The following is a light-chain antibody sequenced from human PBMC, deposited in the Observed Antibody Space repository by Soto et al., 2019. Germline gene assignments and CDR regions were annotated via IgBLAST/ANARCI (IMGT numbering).Light chain of an antibody. J-gene: IGKJ4*01. Sequence: DIQLTQSPSFLSASVGDRVTISCRASQGISDYLAWYQQKPGKAPKLLIYGASTLQSGVPSRFGGSASWTEFKLTTSSPQPEDFATYFCQQFNAYPLTFGGGTKLEIK. CDR2: GAS. CDR1: QGISDY. V-gene: IGKV1-9*01. CDR3: QQFNAYPLT.